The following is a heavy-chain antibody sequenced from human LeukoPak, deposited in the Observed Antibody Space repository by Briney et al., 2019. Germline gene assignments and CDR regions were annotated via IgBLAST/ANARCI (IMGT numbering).Heavy chain of an antibody. CDR2: MIGRGDGT. D-gene: IGHD3-16*01. J-gene: IGHJ6*03. V-gene: IGHV3-23*01. CDR1: GFAFSYFA. Sequence: GGSLRLSCVAAGFAFSYFAMSWVRQAPGGGLEWVAAMIGRGDGTYYADSGKGRFTICRDISKNTLYLQMTSLRAEETAVYYCAKMMGQRLYDYCMDVWGKGTTVTVSS. CDR3: AKMMGQRLYDYCMDV.